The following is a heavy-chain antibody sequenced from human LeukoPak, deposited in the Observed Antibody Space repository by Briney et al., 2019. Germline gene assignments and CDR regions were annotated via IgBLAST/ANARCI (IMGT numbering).Heavy chain of an antibody. D-gene: IGHD5-18*01. Sequence: SETLSLTCTVSGGSISSYYWSWIRQSPGKGLEWIGYIFYSGSTNYNPSFKSRVTISVDTPKNQISLRLSSVTAADTAVYYCARSGYSYGLGYWGQGTLVTVSS. CDR3: ARSGYSYGLGY. J-gene: IGHJ4*02. CDR1: GGSISSYY. CDR2: IFYSGST. V-gene: IGHV4-59*08.